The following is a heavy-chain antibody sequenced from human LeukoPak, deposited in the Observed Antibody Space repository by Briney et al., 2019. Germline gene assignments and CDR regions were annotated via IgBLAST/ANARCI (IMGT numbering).Heavy chain of an antibody. CDR3: ATFDYYDSGRGGVSPSDH. CDR2: IIQDGSGK. CDR1: GFTFSQYC. Sequence: QPGGSLRLSCAASGFTFSQYCMTWVRQAPGKGLEWVAEIIQDGSGKYYGDSVKGRFTISRDNAKNSVYLQMNSLRAEDTAVYYCATFDYYDSGRGGVSPSDHWGQGTLVTVSS. V-gene: IGHV3-7*01. D-gene: IGHD3-10*01. J-gene: IGHJ4*02.